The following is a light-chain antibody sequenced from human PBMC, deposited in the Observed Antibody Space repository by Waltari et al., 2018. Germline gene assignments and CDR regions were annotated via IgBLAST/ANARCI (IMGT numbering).Light chain of an antibody. CDR2: GAS. J-gene: IGKJ1*01. CDR1: QSVSNNY. Sequence: ELVFTHAPVILSLYAGERVTLSCGASQSVSNNYLDWYQQKPGQAPRLLIYGASNRATGVPDRFSGSGSGTDFTLTISRLEPEDFAAYYCQQYGSYPRTFGRGTKVEIK. V-gene: IGKV3-20*01. CDR3: QQYGSYPRT.